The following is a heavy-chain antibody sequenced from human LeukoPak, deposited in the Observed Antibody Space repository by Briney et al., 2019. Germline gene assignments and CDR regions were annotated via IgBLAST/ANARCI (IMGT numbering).Heavy chain of an antibody. J-gene: IGHJ4*02. CDR3: ARGPYCGGDCYSADY. CDR1: GGSISSGGYY. V-gene: IGHV4-31*03. CDR2: IYYSGGT. Sequence: PSQTLSLTCTVSGGSISSGGYYWSWIRQHPGKGLEWIGYIYYSGGTYYNPSLKSRVTISVDASKNQFSLKLSSVTAADTAVYYCARGPYCGGDCYSADYWGQGTLVTVSS. D-gene: IGHD2-21*02.